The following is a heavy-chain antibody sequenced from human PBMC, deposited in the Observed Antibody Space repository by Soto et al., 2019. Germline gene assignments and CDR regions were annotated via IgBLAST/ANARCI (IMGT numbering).Heavy chain of an antibody. Sequence: QVQLQESGPGLVKPSETLSLTCTVSGGSISSYYWRWIRQPPGKGLEGIGYSGTTNYNPSLKSRVXXSXDMXKNQFSLKLSSVTAADTAVYYCARQFRDGYNALGYWGQGTLVTVSS. CDR2: YSGTT. CDR3: ARQFRDGYNALGY. V-gene: IGHV4-59*08. CDR1: GGSISSYY. D-gene: IGHD5-12*01. J-gene: IGHJ4*02.